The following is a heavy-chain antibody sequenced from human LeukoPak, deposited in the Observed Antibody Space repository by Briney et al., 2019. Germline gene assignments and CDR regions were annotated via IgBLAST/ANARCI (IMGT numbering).Heavy chain of an antibody. Sequence: GGSLRLSCAASGFTFDDYAMHWVRQAPGKGLEWVSGISWNSGSIGYAVSVKGRFTISRDNAKNSLYLQMNSLRAEDTALYYCAKDPEVVPAGYFDYWGQGTLVTVSS. D-gene: IGHD2-2*01. J-gene: IGHJ4*02. CDR3: AKDPEVVPAGYFDY. V-gene: IGHV3-9*01. CDR2: ISWNSGSI. CDR1: GFTFDDYA.